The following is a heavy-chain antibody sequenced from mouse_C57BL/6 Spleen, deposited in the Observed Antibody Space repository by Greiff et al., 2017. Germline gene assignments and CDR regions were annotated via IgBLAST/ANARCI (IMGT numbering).Heavy chain of an antibody. J-gene: IGHJ2*01. V-gene: IGHV2-5*01. CDR2: IWRGGSS. D-gene: IGHD1-1*02. Sequence: VKLVESGPGLVQPSQSLSITCPVSGFSLTSYGVHWVRQSPGKGLEWLGVIWRGGSSDYNAAFMSSLSITQDNSNSQVFFKKNSLQADDTAVYYCAKSDYGCFDYWGQGTTLTVSS. CDR3: AKSDYGCFDY. CDR1: GFSLTSYG.